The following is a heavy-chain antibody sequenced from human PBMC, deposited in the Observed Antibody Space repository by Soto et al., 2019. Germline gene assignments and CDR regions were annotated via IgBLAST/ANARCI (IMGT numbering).Heavy chain of an antibody. CDR2: FDPEDGEA. Sequence: ASVKVSCKVSGYTLTELSMHWVRQAPGKGLEWMGGFDPEDGEAIYAQKFQGRVTMTEDTSTDTAYMELSSLRSEDTAVYYCATSSPRPQYDFWSGYHDAFDIWGQGTMVTVSS. V-gene: IGHV1-24*01. D-gene: IGHD3-3*01. CDR1: GYTLTELS. J-gene: IGHJ3*02. CDR3: ATSSPRPQYDFWSGYHDAFDI.